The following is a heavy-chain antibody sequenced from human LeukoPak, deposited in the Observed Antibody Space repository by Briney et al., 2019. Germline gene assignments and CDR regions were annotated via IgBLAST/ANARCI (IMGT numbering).Heavy chain of an antibody. V-gene: IGHV3-23*01. CDR1: GFTFSSYA. D-gene: IGHD4-11*01. Sequence: GGSLRLSCAASGFTFSSYAMRWVRQAPGKGLEWVSAISGSGGSTYYADSVKGRFTISRDNAKNSLYLQMNSLRAEDTAVYYCARDDYSNYSWFDPWGQGTLVTVSS. CDR3: ARDDYSNYSWFDP. CDR2: ISGSGGST. J-gene: IGHJ5*02.